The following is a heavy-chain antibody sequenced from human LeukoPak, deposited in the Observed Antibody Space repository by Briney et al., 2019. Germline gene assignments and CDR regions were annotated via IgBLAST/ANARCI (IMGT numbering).Heavy chain of an antibody. J-gene: IGHJ4*02. CDR2: IYWDDDK. Sequence: SGPTLVKPTQTLTLTCSFSGFSISTRGVGVGWFRQPPGKALEWLVHIYWDDDKRYSPSLKSRLTITKDTSKNQVVLTMTDIGPMDTATYYCAHRGYAYSYFDYWGQGTLVTVSS. V-gene: IGHV2-5*02. D-gene: IGHD2-2*01. CDR3: AHRGYAYSYFDY. CDR1: GFSISTRGVG.